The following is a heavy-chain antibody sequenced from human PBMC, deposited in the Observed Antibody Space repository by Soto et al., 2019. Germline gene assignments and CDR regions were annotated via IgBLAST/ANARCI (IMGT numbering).Heavy chain of an antibody. D-gene: IGHD2-15*01. CDR2: IGGSGGIT. V-gene: IGHV3-23*01. Sequence: GSLRLSCAASGFTFSSYAMNWVRQAPGKGLEWVSAIGGSGGITYYADSVKGRFTISRDNSKNTLYLQMNILRAEDTAVYYCAKGGYCSGGSCYLRDYYYYGMDVWGQGTTVTVSS. J-gene: IGHJ6*02. CDR1: GFTFSSYA. CDR3: AKGGYCSGGSCYLRDYYYYGMDV.